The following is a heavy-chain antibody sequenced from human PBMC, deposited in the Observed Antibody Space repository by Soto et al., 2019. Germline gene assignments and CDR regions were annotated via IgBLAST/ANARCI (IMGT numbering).Heavy chain of an antibody. D-gene: IGHD3-10*01. Sequence: QVQLVQSGAEVRRPGASVKVSCKASGYTFINDGINWVRQAPGQGLEWMGWISAYNGNTEYAQNFQGRVTMTTDTSPSTAYMELRSLRSDDTAVYSCARGGPTSADYYYGMDVWGLGTTVTVSS. J-gene: IGHJ6*02. CDR1: GYTFINDG. V-gene: IGHV1-18*01. CDR3: ARGGPTSADYYYGMDV. CDR2: ISAYNGNT.